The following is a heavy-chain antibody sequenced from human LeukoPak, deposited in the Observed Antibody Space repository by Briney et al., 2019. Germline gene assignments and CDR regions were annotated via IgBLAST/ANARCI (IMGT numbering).Heavy chain of an antibody. CDR2: INPSGGST. J-gene: IGHJ6*03. Sequence: ASVKVSCKASGYTFTSYYMHWVRQAPGQGLEWMGIINPSGGSTSYAQKFQGRVTMTRDMSTSTVYMELSSLRSEDTAVYYCARGTYYCSSTSCYHYYYMDVWGKGTTVTVSS. D-gene: IGHD2-2*01. CDR3: ARGTYYCSSTSCYHYYYMDV. V-gene: IGHV1-46*01. CDR1: GYTFTSYY.